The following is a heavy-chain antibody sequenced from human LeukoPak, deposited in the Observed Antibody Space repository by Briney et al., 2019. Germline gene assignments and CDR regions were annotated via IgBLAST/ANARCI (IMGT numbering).Heavy chain of an antibody. Sequence: SVKVSCKASGGTFSSYAISWVRQAPGQGLEWMGGIIPIFGTANYAQKFQGRVTITADKSTSTAYMELSSLRSEDTAVYYCARAPFHDILTGYYLDYWGQGTLVTVSS. D-gene: IGHD3-9*01. CDR1: GGTFSSYA. V-gene: IGHV1-69*06. CDR3: ARAPFHDILTGYYLDY. CDR2: IIPIFGTA. J-gene: IGHJ4*02.